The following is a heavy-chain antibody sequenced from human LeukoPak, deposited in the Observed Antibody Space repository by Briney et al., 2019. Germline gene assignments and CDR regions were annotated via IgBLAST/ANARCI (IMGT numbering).Heavy chain of an antibody. CDR2: FDPEDGET. J-gene: IGHJ5*02. CDR1: GYTLTELS. V-gene: IGHV1-24*01. Sequence: ASVKVSCKVSGYTLTELSMHWVRQAPGKGLEWMGGFDPEDGETIYAQKFQGRVTMTRNTSISTAYMELSSLRSEDTAVYYCARGDSGYDLESWGQGTLVTVSS. CDR3: ARGDSGYDLES. D-gene: IGHD5-12*01.